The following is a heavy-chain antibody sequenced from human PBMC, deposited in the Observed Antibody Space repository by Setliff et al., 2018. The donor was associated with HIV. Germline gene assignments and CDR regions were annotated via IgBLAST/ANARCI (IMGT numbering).Heavy chain of an antibody. J-gene: IGHJ4*02. CDR2: VFYTGFA. D-gene: IGHD5-12*01. CDR3: AKDSGDGYNLEDYFDS. V-gene: IGHV4-59*12. Sequence: SDTLSLTCTVSGDSIRGYYWSWIRQPPGKGLEWMGYVFYTGFAAYNPSLKSRLTISVDTSKSQFSLRLTSVTAADTAIYYCAKDSGDGYNLEDYFDSWGQGTLVTVSS. CDR1: GDSIRGYY.